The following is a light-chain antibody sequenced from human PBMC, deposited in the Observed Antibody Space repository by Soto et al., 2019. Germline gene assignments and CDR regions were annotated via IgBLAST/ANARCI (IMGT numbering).Light chain of an antibody. CDR2: EGS. J-gene: IGLJ3*02. CDR1: SSDIGTYNF. Sequence: QSALTQPPSASGSPGQSVTISCTGTSSDIGTYNFVSWFQRHPAKAPNLLISEGSKRASGGTTRSSGSKSGSTASLTVSGLLAEDEADYYCYSESGDNTGAWVFGGGTKLTVL. CDR3: YSESGDNTGAWV. V-gene: IGLV2-8*01.